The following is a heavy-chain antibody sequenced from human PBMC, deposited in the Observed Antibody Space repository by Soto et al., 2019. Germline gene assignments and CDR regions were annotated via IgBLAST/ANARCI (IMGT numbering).Heavy chain of an antibody. CDR2: IRSKAYGGTT. V-gene: IGHV3-49*04. CDR1: GXTFGDYA. J-gene: IGHJ4*02. D-gene: IGHD3-22*01. Sequence: GSLRLACTAPGXTFGDYAMGWVRQAPGKGLEWVGFIRSKAYGGTTEYAESVKGMFTISRDYSKSIAYLQMNSMKTEDTAVYYCTSVEYYDSSGYYFDYWGQGTLGTVSS. CDR3: TSVEYYDSSGYYFDY.